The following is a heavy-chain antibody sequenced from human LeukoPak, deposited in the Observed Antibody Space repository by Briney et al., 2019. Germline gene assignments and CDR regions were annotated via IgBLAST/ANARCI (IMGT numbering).Heavy chain of an antibody. Sequence: PSETLSLTCTVSGGSISSYYWSWIRQPPGRGLERIGYIYYSGSTNYDPSLKSRVTISVDTSKNQFSLKLSSVTAADTAVYYCARQRSSTSSFDPWGQGTLVTVSS. V-gene: IGHV4-59*08. CDR2: IYYSGST. CDR3: ARQRSSTSSFDP. D-gene: IGHD2-2*01. CDR1: GGSISSYY. J-gene: IGHJ5*02.